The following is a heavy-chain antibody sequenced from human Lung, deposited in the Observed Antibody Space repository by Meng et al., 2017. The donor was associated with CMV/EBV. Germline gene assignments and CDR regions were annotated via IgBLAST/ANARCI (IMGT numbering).Heavy chain of an antibody. J-gene: IGHJ4*02. CDR3: AHRPTDYGSQFDN. D-gene: IGHD3-16*01. Sequence: QMTLKESGPTLVKPXDTRTLTCTFSGFSFNSGGVAVGWIRQPPGKALDWLALIYWDDDKRYSPSLKSRLTVTKDTSKNQVVLLMTDMDPEDTGTYYCAHRPTDYGSQFDNLGQGTLGTVSS. V-gene: IGHV2-5*02. CDR1: GFSFNSGGVA. CDR2: IYWDDDK.